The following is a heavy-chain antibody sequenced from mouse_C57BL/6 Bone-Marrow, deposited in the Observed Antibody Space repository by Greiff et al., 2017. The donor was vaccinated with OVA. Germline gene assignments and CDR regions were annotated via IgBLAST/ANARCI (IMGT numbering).Heavy chain of an antibody. CDR3: ARRGGYAMDN. J-gene: IGHJ4*01. CDR2: ISSGGSYT. CDR1: GFTFSSYG. Sequence: EVQLQESGGDLVKPGGSLKLPCAASGFTFSSYGMSWVRQTPDKRLEWVATISSGGSYTYYPDSVKGRFNISRDNDKNTLYLQMSSLKSEDTAMYYCARRGGYAMDNWGQGTSVTVSS. V-gene: IGHV5-6*01.